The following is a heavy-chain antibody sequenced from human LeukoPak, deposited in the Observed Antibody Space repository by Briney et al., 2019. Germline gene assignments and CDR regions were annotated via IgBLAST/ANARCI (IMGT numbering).Heavy chain of an antibody. V-gene: IGHV1-24*01. Sequence: ASVKVSRKVSGYTLTELSMHWVRQAPGKGLEWMGGFDPEDGETIYAQKFQGRVTMTEDTSTDTAYMELSSLRSEDTAVYYCATYRNELRYFDWLSNYYYYGMDVWGQGTTVTVSS. CDR2: FDPEDGET. J-gene: IGHJ6*02. CDR1: GYTLTELS. CDR3: ATYRNELRYFDWLSNYYYYGMDV. D-gene: IGHD3-9*01.